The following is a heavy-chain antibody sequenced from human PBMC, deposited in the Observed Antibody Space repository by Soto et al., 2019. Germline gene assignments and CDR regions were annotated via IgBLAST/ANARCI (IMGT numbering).Heavy chain of an antibody. CDR1: GYTFTDYD. D-gene: IGHD2-15*01. J-gene: IGHJ5*02. V-gene: IGHV1-8*01. Sequence: QEQLVQSGAEVKKPGASVKVSCKTSGYTFTDYDINWVRQATGQGLEWIGWTNPNSGETGYAQKFQGRVTMTRSASLSTAYLELSSLRSEDTAVYYCARVAVAARPRWYNWFDPWGQGTLVTVSS. CDR3: ARVAVAARPRWYNWFDP. CDR2: TNPNSGET.